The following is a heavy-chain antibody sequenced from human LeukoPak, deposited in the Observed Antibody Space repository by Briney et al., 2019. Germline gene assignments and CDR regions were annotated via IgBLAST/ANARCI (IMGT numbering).Heavy chain of an antibody. Sequence: SETLSLTCAVYGGSFSGYYWSWIRQPPGKGLEWIGETNHSGSTNYNPSLKCRVTISVDTSKNQFSLKLSFVTAADTAVYYCARGLRYCSSTSCYPKHYYYYYMDVWGKGTTVTVSS. CDR3: ARGLRYCSSTSCYPKHYYYYYMDV. CDR1: GGSFSGYY. J-gene: IGHJ6*03. D-gene: IGHD2-2*01. CDR2: TNHSGST. V-gene: IGHV4-34*01.